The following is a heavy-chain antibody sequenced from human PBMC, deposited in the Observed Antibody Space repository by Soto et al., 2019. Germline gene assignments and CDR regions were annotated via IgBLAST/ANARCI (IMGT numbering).Heavy chain of an antibody. CDR1: GGSISSYY. J-gene: IGHJ5*02. CDR3: ERDWHGWLGELYWFDT. V-gene: IGHV4-4*07. CDR2: IYTDGST. D-gene: IGHD3-10*01. Sequence: SETLSLTCTVSGGSISSYYWSWIRQPAWKGLEWIGRIYTDGSTNYNPSLKSRVTMSVDTSKNQFSLKLNSVTAADTAVYYCERDWHGWLGELYWFDTWGQGTLVTVSS.